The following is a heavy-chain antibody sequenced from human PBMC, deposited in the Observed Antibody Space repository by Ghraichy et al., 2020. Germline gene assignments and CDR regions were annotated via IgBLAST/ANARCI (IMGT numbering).Heavy chain of an antibody. J-gene: IGHJ4*02. CDR2: IFSNDDK. Sequence: SGPTLVKPTETLTLTCTVSGFSLSDAAMVVGWFRQPPGKALEWLAHIFSNDDKASLNSRFTISKDPSRSQVVLTMTDMDPVDTGTYYCARGLAGYGGYDSWGQGTLVTVSS. V-gene: IGHV2-26*01. CDR3: ARGLAGYGGYDS. D-gene: IGHD5-12*01. CDR1: GFSLSDAAMV.